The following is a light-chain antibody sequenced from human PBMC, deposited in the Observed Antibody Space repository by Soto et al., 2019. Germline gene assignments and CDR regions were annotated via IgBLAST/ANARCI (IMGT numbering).Light chain of an antibody. CDR1: QSVFSS. Sequence: EIVMTQSPATVSVSPGERVTLSCRASQSVFSSLAWYQQKPGQAHRLLIYGAATRSTGIPAIFSGSGSGTEFTLTISSLQYEELAVYYWQQYHSSPAFGRGTKVEIK. J-gene: IGKJ4*02. CDR2: GAA. CDR3: QQYHSSPA. V-gene: IGKV3-15*01.